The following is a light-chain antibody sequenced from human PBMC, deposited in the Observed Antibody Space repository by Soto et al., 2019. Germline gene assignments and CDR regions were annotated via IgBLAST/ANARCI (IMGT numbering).Light chain of an antibody. J-gene: IGKJ4*01. CDR3: QQYDDYPLT. CDR1: QSIKNW. Sequence: DIQMTQSPSNLSASVGDRVTITCRASQSIKNWLAWYQQKPGTAPKFLIYDASTLESGVPSRFSGSGSGTEFTLTISSLQADDFATYFCQQYDDYPLTFGGGTKVEIK. CDR2: DAS. V-gene: IGKV1-5*01.